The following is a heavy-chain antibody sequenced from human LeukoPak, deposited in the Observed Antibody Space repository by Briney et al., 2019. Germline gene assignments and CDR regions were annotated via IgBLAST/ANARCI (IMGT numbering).Heavy chain of an antibody. D-gene: IGHD3-10*01. CDR2: ISSSSSTI. CDR3: ARAAYGSGSYRYFDY. J-gene: IGHJ4*02. CDR1: GFIFSSYS. Sequence: GGSLRLSCAASGFIFSSYSMNWVRQAPGKGLEWVSYISSSSSTIYYADSVKGRFTISRDNAKNSLYLQMNSLRAEDTAVYYCARAAYGSGSYRYFDYWGQGTLVTVSS. V-gene: IGHV3-48*01.